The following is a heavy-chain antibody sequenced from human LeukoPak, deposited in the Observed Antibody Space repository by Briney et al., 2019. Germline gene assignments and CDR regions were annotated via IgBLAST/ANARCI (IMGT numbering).Heavy chain of an antibody. Sequence: ASVKVSCKASGYTFTTYAMNWVRQAPGQGLEWMGWINTYTGNPTYAQDFTGRFVFSLDTSVSTAYLQIYSLKAEDTAVYYCARLVAAGGSGLFDPWGQGTLVTVSS. CDR2: INTYTGNP. CDR1: GYTFTTYA. D-gene: IGHD6-13*01. V-gene: IGHV7-4-1*01. J-gene: IGHJ5*02. CDR3: ARLVAAGGSGLFDP.